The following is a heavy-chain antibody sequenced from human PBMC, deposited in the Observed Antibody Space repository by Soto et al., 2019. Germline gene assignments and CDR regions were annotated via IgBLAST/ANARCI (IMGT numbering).Heavy chain of an antibody. CDR3: ARIQHRIGSYRWFDP. CDR1: GGSISGYY. V-gene: IGHV4-4*07. J-gene: IGHJ5*02. CDR2: IYSSGST. Sequence: QVQLQESGPGLVKPSGTLSLTCTVSGGSISGYYWTWIRQPAGKGREHIGRIYSSGSTNFSPSLKSRLAMAVDTYQHQFSLSQISMTAADTAVYYCARIQHRIGSYRWFDPWGQGTLVTVSS. D-gene: IGHD6-19*01.